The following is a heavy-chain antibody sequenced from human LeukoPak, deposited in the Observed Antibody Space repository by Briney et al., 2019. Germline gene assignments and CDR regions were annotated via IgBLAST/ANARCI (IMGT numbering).Heavy chain of an antibody. CDR2: FDPEDGET. CDR3: ARLPSRYCSSTSCYLDY. J-gene: IGHJ4*02. V-gene: IGHV1-24*01. D-gene: IGHD2-2*01. CDR1: GYTLTELS. Sequence: ASVKVSCKVSGYTLTELSMHWVRQAPGKGLEWMGGFDPEDGETIYAQKLQGRVTMTTDTSTSTAYMELRSLRSDDTAVYYCARLPSRYCSSTSCYLDYWGQGTLVTVSS.